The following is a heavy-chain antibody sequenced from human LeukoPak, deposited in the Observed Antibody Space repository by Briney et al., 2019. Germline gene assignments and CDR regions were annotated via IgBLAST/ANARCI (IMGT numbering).Heavy chain of an antibody. CDR1: GYTFTSYD. CDR2: MNPNSGNT. CDR3: ARSKGSSSWYKATWFDP. D-gene: IGHD6-13*01. J-gene: IGHJ5*02. Sequence: ASVKVSCKASGYTFTSYDINWVRQATGQGLEWMGWMNPNSGNTGYAQKFQGRVTITRNTSISTAYMELSSLRSEDTAVYYCARSKGSSSWYKATWFDPWGQGTLVTVSS. V-gene: IGHV1-8*03.